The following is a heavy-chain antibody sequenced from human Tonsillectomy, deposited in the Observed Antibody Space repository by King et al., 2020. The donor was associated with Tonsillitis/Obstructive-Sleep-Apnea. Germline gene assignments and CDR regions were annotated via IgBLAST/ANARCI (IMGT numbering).Heavy chain of an antibody. CDR2: INHSGST. V-gene: IGHV4-4*02. J-gene: IGHJ4*02. CDR3: ARGSGYDAFDY. Sequence: VQLQESGPGLVKPSGTLSLTCAVSGGSISSSNWWSWVRQPPGKGLEWIGEINHSGSTDYNPSLKSRVSISVAKSKNHFSLKVNSVTAAGTAVYYCARGSGYDAFDYWGQGTLVTVSS. D-gene: IGHD5-12*01. CDR1: GGSISSSNW.